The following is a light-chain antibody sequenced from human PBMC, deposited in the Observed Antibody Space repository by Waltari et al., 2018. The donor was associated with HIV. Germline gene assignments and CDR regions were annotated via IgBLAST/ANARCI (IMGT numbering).Light chain of an antibody. CDR1: QSISNN. J-gene: IGKJ3*01. Sequence: EIVMTQSPATLSVSPGDRATLSCRASQSISNNLAWHQQKPGQPPRLLIYGASTRATGVPARFSGSGSGTDFTLTINSLQSEDFAVYCCQQYNDWPLFTFGPGTKVEIK. CDR3: QQYNDWPLFT. CDR2: GAS. V-gene: IGKV3-15*01.